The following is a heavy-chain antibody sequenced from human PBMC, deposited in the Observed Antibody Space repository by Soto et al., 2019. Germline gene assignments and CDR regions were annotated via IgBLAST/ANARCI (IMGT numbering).Heavy chain of an antibody. CDR1: GGTFSSYA. CDR2: IIPIFGTA. J-gene: IGHJ2*01. V-gene: IGHV1-69*12. Sequence: QVQLVQSGAEVKKPGSSVKVSCKASGGTFSSYAISWVRQAPGQGLEWMGGIIPIFGTANYAQKFQGRVTXXAXEXXSTAYMELSSLRSEDTAVYYCAREVAAAGTWYFDLWGRGTLVTVSS. D-gene: IGHD6-13*01. CDR3: AREVAAAGTWYFDL.